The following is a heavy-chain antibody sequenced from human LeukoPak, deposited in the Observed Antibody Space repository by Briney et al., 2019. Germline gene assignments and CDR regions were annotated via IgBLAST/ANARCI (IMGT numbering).Heavy chain of an antibody. Sequence: ASVKVSCKASGYTFTGYYMHWVRQAPGHGLEWMGWINPNSGGTNYAQKFQGRVTMTRDTSISTAYMELSRLRSDDTAVYYCASQEMATISYYYYYYMDVWGKGTTVTVSS. J-gene: IGHJ6*03. V-gene: IGHV1-2*02. CDR1: GYTFTGYY. CDR3: ASQEMATISYYYYYYMDV. CDR2: INPNSGGT. D-gene: IGHD5-24*01.